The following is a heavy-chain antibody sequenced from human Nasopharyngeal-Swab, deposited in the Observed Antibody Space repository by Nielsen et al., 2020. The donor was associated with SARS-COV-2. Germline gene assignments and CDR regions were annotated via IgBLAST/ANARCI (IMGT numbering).Heavy chain of an antibody. D-gene: IGHD3-3*01. J-gene: IGHJ5*02. CDR3: AATSVLRFLEWLNNWFDP. CDR1: GGSISSSSYY. V-gene: IGHV4-39*01. CDR2: IYYSGST. Sequence: ESLKISCTVSGGSISSSSYYWGWIRQPPGKGLEWIGSIYYSGSTYYNPSLKSRVTISVDTPKNQFSLKLSSVTAADTAVYYCAATSVLRFLEWLNNWFDPWGQGTPVTVSS.